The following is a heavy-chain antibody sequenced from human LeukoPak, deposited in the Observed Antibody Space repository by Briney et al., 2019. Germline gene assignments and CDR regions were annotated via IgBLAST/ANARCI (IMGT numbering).Heavy chain of an antibody. V-gene: IGHV3-48*03. CDR1: GFTFSSYE. CDR3: ARLFREATIFDY. J-gene: IGHJ4*02. CDR2: ISSRAGTI. D-gene: IGHD5-24*01. Sequence: PGGSLRLSCSASGFTFSSYEMNWVRQAPGKGLEWVSSISSRAGTIYYADSVKGRFTISRDNAKNSLYLQMNTLRAEDTAVYYCARLFREATIFDYWGQGALVTVSS.